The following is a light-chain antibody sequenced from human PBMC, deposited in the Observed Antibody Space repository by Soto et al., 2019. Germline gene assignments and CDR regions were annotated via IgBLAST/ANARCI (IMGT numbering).Light chain of an antibody. CDR3: QQYITYPIP. CDR1: HGISKS. Sequence: IQMTQSPSSLSASVGDRVTITCRASHGISKSLAWYQQKPEKAPKSLIYAASSLQSGVPSRFSGSVSGTEFTRTISRLQPEDFATYYCQQYITYPIPLGQGTRLEIK. CDR2: AAS. V-gene: IGKV1D-16*01. J-gene: IGKJ5*01.